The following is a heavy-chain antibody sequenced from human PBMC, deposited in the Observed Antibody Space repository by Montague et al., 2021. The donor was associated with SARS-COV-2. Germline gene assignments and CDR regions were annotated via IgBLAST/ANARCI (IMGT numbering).Heavy chain of an antibody. J-gene: IGHJ4*02. CDR3: AGDQGGYSYNDY. V-gene: IGHV3-30-3*01. CDR1: GFTFTSYA. D-gene: IGHD5-18*01. CDR2: ISFDGTNK. Sequence: SLRLSCAASGFTFTSYAMHWVRQAPGKGLEWVAVISFDGTNKYYTDSVKGRFTISRDNSKNTLYLQMHSVRPEDTAVYYCAGDQGGYSYNDYWGQGTLVTVSS.